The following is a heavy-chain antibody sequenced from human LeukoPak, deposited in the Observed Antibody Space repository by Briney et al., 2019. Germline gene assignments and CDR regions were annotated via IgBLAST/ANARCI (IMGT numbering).Heavy chain of an antibody. D-gene: IGHD6-13*01. V-gene: IGHV1-18*01. J-gene: IGHJ5*02. CDR2: ISAYNGNT. Sequence: ASVKVSCKASGYTFTSYGISWVRQAPGQGLEWMGWISAYNGNTNYAQKLQGRVTMTTDASTSTAYMELRSLRSDDTAVYYCARPIVAAGSNWFDPWGQGTLVTVSS. CDR3: ARPIVAAGSNWFDP. CDR1: GYTFTSYG.